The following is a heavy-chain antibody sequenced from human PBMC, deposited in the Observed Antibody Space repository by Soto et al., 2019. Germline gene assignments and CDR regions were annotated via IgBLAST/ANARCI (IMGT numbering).Heavy chain of an antibody. CDR3: TRLYSPYGMDV. D-gene: IGHD2-21*01. V-gene: IGHV3-73*01. Sequence: GGSLRLSCAASGFTFSGSAMHWVRQASGKGLEWVGHIRSKANSYATAYAASVKGRFTISRDDSKNTAYLQMNSLKTEDTAVYYCTRLYSPYGMDVWGQGTTVTVSS. CDR2: IRSKANSYAT. J-gene: IGHJ6*02. CDR1: GFTFSGSA.